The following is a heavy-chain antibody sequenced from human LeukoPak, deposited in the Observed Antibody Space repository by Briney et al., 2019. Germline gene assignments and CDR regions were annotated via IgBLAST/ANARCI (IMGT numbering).Heavy chain of an antibody. CDR3: GRDRRQIYYGVDV. V-gene: IGHV3-48*01. J-gene: IGHJ6*02. CDR2: ISDSGRVT. Sequence: GGSLRLSCAASGFSFTIYSMTWVRQAPGKGLEWVSFISDSGRVTYYADSVKGRFTISRDTATNSLYLQMNSLRAEDTVVYYCGRDRRQIYYGVDVWGQGTTVTVSS. CDR1: GFSFTIYS.